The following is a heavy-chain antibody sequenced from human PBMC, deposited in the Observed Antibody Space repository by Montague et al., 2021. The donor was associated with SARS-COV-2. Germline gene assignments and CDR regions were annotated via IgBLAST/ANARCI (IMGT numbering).Heavy chain of an antibody. J-gene: IGHJ3*02. D-gene: IGHD3-22*01. V-gene: IGHV4-59*08. Sequence: SETLSLTCTVSGVSISSNYWSWIRQPPGKGLEWIGCIYFRGSTNYNHSLKSRVTISVDTSKNQFSLKLSSVTATDTAVYYCAWHGRFSVIVNTPRGAFDIWGQGTMVTVSS. CDR3: AWHGRFSVIVNTPRGAFDI. CDR2: IYFRGST. CDR1: GVSISSNY.